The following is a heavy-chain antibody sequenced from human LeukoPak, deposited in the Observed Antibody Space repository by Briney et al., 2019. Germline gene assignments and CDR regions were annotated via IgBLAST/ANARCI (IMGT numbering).Heavy chain of an antibody. CDR3: ARDQYYYGSGSLYMDV. CDR2: IHTSGST. Sequence: SETLSLTCTVSGGSISSSVYYWGWIRQPAGKGLEWIGRIHTSGSTKYNPSLKSRVTMSVDTSKNQFSLKLSSVTAADTAVHYCARDQYYYGSGSLYMDVWGKGTTVTISS. V-gene: IGHV4-4*07. J-gene: IGHJ6*03. CDR1: GGSISSSVYY. D-gene: IGHD3-10*01.